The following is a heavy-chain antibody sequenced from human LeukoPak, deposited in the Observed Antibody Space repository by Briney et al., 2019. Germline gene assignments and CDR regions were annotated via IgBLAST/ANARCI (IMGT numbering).Heavy chain of an antibody. J-gene: IGHJ4*02. Sequence: ASVKVSCKASGYTFTSYYMHWVRQAPGQGLEWIGIINPSGDSTTYAQKFQGRVTMTRDTSTSTVYMELSSLRSEDTAVYYCARDRYGDPPFDYWGQGTLVTVSS. CDR1: GYTFTSYY. V-gene: IGHV1-46*01. D-gene: IGHD4-17*01. CDR3: ARDRYGDPPFDY. CDR2: INPSGDST.